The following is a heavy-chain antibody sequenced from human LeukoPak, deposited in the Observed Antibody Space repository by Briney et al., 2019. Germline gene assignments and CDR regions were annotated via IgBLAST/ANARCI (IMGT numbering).Heavy chain of an antibody. Sequence: GGSLRLSCAASGFTFGSPWMHWVRQAPGKGLVWVSRINSDGSATAYADSVKGRFTISRDNAKNSLYLQMNSLRAEDTAVYYCARDRKGQAVAGVYYYYYYGMDVWGQGTTVTVSS. D-gene: IGHD6-19*01. V-gene: IGHV3-74*01. CDR2: INSDGSAT. CDR3: ARDRKGQAVAGVYYYYYYGMDV. J-gene: IGHJ6*02. CDR1: GFTFGSPW.